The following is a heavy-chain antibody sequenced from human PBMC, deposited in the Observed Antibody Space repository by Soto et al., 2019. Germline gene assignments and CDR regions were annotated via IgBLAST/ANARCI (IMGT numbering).Heavy chain of an antibody. J-gene: IGHJ4*02. CDR3: TRADYYDISGFFYDC. CDR1: GYIFTNHY. D-gene: IGHD3-22*01. V-gene: IGHV1-46*01. CDR2: INPNGGST. Sequence: QVQLVQSGAEVKPPGASVKLSCEASGYIFTNHYIHWVRQAPGQGLEWMGIINPNGGSTNYLQKFQGRVTMNRDTSTSAVYMELSSLRSDDTAVYFCTRADYYDISGFFYDCWGQGTLVTVSS.